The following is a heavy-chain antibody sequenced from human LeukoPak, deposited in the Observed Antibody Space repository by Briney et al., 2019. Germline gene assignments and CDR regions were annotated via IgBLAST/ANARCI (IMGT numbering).Heavy chain of an antibody. CDR3: ATDPGETVPAAKGPRGDYCYGMDV. V-gene: IGHV1-2*04. Sequence: ASVKVSCKASGGTFSSYAISWVRQAPGQGLEWMGWINPNSGGTNYAQKFQGWVTMTRDTSISTAYMELNSLRSDDTAVYYCATDPGETVPAAKGPRGDYCYGMDVWGQGTTVTVSS. J-gene: IGHJ6*02. CDR1: GGTFSSYA. CDR2: INPNSGGT. D-gene: IGHD2-2*01.